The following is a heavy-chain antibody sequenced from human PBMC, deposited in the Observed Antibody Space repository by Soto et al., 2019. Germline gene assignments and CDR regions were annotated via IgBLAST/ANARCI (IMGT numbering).Heavy chain of an antibody. CDR1: GYTFNSYV. Sequence: GASVKVSCKASGYTFNSYVISWVRQAPGQGLEWMGWISVYNGNTNYAQKVQGRVTMTTDTSTSTAYMELRSLRPDDTAVYYCARDGRTGGYLDYWGQGTVVTVSS. D-gene: IGHD2-8*02. V-gene: IGHV1-18*01. J-gene: IGHJ4*02. CDR2: ISVYNGNT. CDR3: ARDGRTGGYLDY.